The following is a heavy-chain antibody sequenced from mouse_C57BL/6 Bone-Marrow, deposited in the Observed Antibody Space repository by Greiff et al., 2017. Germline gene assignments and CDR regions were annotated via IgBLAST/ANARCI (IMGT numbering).Heavy chain of an antibody. D-gene: IGHD2-3*01. Sequence: QVTLKECGPGILQPSQTLSLTCSFSGFSLSTFGLGVGWIRQPSGKGLEWLAHIWWDDDNYYNPALKSRLTISKDTSKNQVFLKIANVDTADTATYHFARIWADGYYVFWYFDVRGTGTTVTVSS. J-gene: IGHJ1*03. CDR2: IWWDDDN. CDR3: ARIWADGYYVFWYFDV. V-gene: IGHV8-8*01. CDR1: GFSLSTFGLG.